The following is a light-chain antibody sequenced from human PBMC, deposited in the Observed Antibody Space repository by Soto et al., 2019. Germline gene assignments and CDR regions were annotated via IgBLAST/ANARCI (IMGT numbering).Light chain of an antibody. CDR1: QSVSSN. CDR2: GAS. V-gene: IGKV3-15*01. CDR3: QQYNNWPWT. Sequence: EIVMTQSPATLSVSPGERATLSCRASQSVSSNLAWYQQKPGQAPRLLIYGASTRATGIPARFSGSESGTVFTLTISSLQSEDFAVYYCQQYNNWPWTFGQGTKVDIK. J-gene: IGKJ1*01.